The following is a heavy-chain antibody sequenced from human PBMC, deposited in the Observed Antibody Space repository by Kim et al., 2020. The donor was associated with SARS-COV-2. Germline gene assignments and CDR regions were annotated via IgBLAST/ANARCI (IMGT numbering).Heavy chain of an antibody. D-gene: IGHD4-17*01. CDR2: T. Sequence: TSYADSVKGRFTISRDNSKNTLYLQMNSLKAEDTAVYYCARRGDYWAVDYWGQGTLVTVSS. J-gene: IGHJ4*02. CDR3: ARRGDYWAVDY. V-gene: IGHV3-23*01.